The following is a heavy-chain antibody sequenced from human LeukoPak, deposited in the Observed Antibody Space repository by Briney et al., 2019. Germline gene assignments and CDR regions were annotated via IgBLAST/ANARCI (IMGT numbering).Heavy chain of an antibody. V-gene: IGHV3-11*04. CDR1: GFTFSDYY. Sequence: PGGSLRLSCAASGFTFSDYYMSWIRQAPGKGLEWVSYISSSGSTIYYADSVKGRFTISRDNAKNSLYLQMNSLRAEDTAVYYCARDSSSWYYSLFYYMDVWGKGTKVTGSS. D-gene: IGHD6-13*01. CDR2: ISSSGSTI. CDR3: ARDSSSWYYSLFYYMDV. J-gene: IGHJ6*03.